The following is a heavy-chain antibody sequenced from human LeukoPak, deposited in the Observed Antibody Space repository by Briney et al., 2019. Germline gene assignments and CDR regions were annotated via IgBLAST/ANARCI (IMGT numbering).Heavy chain of an antibody. J-gene: IGHJ4*02. CDR2: IYTSGST. V-gene: IGHV4-4*07. D-gene: IGHD1-7*01. CDR3: ASNWNYEEGFDY. Sequence: KSSETLSLTCTVSGGSITSYYWSWIRQPAGKGLEWIGRIYTSGSTNYNPSLKSRVTMSVDTSKNQFSLKLSSVTAADTAVYYCASNWNYEEGFDYWGQGTLVTVSS. CDR1: GGSITSYY.